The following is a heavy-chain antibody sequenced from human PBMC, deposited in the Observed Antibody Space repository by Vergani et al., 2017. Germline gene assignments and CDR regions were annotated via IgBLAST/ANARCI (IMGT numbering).Heavy chain of an antibody. Sequence: QVQLVQSGAEVKKPGSSVKVSCKASGGTFSSYAISWVRQAPGQGLEWMGGIIPIFGIANYAQKFQGRVTITADKSTSTAYMELSRLRSEDTAVYYCEGSYSSGWYNYYYGMDVWGQGTTVTVSS. V-gene: IGHV1-69*17. CDR2: IIPIFGIA. CDR1: GGTFSSYA. J-gene: IGHJ6*02. D-gene: IGHD6-19*01. CDR3: EGSYSSGWYNYYYGMDV.